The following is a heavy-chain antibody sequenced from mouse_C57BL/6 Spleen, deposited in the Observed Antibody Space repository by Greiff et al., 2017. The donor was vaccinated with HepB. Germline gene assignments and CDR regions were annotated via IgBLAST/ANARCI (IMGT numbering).Heavy chain of an antibody. D-gene: IGHD1-1*01. Sequence: VQLKQPGAELVKPGASVKMSCKASGYTFTSYWITWVKQRPGQGLEWIGDIYPGSGSTNYNEKFKSKATLTVDTSSSTAYMQLSSLTSEDSAVYYCAREPNLLSPMDYWGQGTSVTVSS. V-gene: IGHV1-55*01. CDR3: AREPNLLSPMDY. J-gene: IGHJ4*01. CDR2: IYPGSGST. CDR1: GYTFTSYW.